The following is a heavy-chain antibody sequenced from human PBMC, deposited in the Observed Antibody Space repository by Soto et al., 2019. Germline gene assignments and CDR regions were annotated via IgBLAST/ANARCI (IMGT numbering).Heavy chain of an antibody. CDR2: IYYSGTT. J-gene: IGHJ6*02. Sequence: SETLSLTCTVSNGSVSSGTYSWSWVRQPPGKGLERIGYIYYSGTTYYTPSLKSRLTMSMDRANDHFSLNLTSVTAADTAVYFCARGHYYYGMDVWGQGITVTVSS. V-gene: IGHV4-30-2*01. CDR1: NGSVSSGTYS. CDR3: ARGHYYYGMDV.